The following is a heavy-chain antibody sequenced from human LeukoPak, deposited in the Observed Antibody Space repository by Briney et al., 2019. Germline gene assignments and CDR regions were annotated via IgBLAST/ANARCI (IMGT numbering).Heavy chain of an antibody. Sequence: PGGSLRLSCAASGFSFSSYAMHWVRQSPGKGLAWVALIGYDGSNEAYAHSVRGRFTISRDNSGNALHLQMNGLRVEDTAVYYCARDLRGHFSSDYWGQGVLVTVSS. CDR2: IGYDGSNE. CDR1: GFSFSSYA. J-gene: IGHJ4*02. D-gene: IGHD1-26*01. CDR3: ARDLRGHFSSDY. V-gene: IGHV3-33*01.